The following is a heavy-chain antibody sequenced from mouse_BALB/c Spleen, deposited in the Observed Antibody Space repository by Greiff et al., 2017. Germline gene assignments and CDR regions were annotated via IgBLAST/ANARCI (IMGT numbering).Heavy chain of an antibody. J-gene: IGHJ2*01. V-gene: IGHV14-3*02. Sequence: EVQLQESGAELVKPGASVKLSCTASGFNIKDTYMHWVKQRPEQGLEWIGRIDPANGNTKYDPKFQGKATITADTSSNTAYLQLSSLTSEDTAVYYCAIDGNPYYFDYWGQGTTLTVSS. CDR3: AIDGNPYYFDY. CDR1: GFNIKDTY. CDR2: IDPANGNT. D-gene: IGHD2-1*01.